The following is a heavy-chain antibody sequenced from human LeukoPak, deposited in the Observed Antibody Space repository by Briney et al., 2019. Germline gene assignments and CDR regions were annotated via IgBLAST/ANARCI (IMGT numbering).Heavy chain of an antibody. CDR3: VRTTNGPEH. D-gene: IGHD2-8*01. Sequence: GSLRLSCAASGFTFTSHLIHWVRQPPGKGLVWVSRVSGDGRTTNYADSVKGRFTISRDNAKNTVYLQMDSLRAEDTAVYYCVRTTNGPEHWGQGTLVTVSS. CDR1: GFTFTSHL. V-gene: IGHV3-74*01. J-gene: IGHJ1*01. CDR2: VSGDGRTT.